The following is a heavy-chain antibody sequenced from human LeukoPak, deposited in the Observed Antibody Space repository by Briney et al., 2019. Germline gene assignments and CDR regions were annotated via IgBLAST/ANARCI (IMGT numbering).Heavy chain of an antibody. V-gene: IGHV3-23*01. D-gene: IGHD6-13*01. J-gene: IGHJ6*02. CDR1: GITLSTYA. CDR2: ISDSGGDT. CDR3: ARDDGSSWTDYYGMDV. Sequence: GGSLRLSCAASGITLSTYAMIWVRQAPGKGLEWVSGISDSGGDTYYADSVKGRFTISRDNSKNTLYLQMNSLRAEDTAVYYCARDDGSSWTDYYGMDVWGQGTTVTVSS.